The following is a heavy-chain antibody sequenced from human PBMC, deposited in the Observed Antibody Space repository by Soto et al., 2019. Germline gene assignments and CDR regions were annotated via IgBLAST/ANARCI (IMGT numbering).Heavy chain of an antibody. CDR2: IYYSGSS. CDR3: ARGDVVCNLSWVYAFYI. V-gene: IGHV4-30-4*01. CDR1: GGCSSSGDYY. J-gene: IGHJ3*02. D-gene: IGHD3-16*02. Sequence: NPSWTQSLTSTVSGGCSSSGDYYWIWIRQPPGKGLEWIGYIYYSGSSYYNRSLRSRVTICVDTSINQFFLKLSSVTAADTAVYYCARGDVVCNLSWVYAFYIWGQGTMVT.